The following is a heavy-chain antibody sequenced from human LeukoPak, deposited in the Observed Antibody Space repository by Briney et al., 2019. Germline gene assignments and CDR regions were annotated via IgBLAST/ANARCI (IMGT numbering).Heavy chain of an antibody. CDR2: ISDSGGST. Sequence: GGSLRLSCAASGFTFSSYAMSWVRQAPGKGLEWVSGISDSGGSTYYTDSVKGQFTISRDNSKNTLYLQMNSLRAEDTAVYYCAKVLGPVARGYMDVWGKGTPVTVSS. CDR1: GFTFSSYA. V-gene: IGHV3-23*01. CDR3: AKVLGPVARGYMDV. J-gene: IGHJ6*03. D-gene: IGHD2-2*01.